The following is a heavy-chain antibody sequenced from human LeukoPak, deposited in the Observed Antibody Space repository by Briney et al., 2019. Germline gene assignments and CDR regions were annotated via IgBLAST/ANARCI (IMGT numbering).Heavy chain of an antibody. V-gene: IGHV1-18*01. J-gene: IGHJ4*02. CDR2: ISAYNGNT. CDR1: GYTFTSYG. CDR3: ARDLTHPPSTESGY. D-gene: IGHD1-14*01. Sequence: ASVKVSCKASGYTFTSYGISWVRQAPGQGLEWMGWISAYNGNTNYAQKLQGRVTMTTDTSTSTAYMELRSLRSDDTAVYYRARDLTHPPSTESGYWGQGTLVTVSS.